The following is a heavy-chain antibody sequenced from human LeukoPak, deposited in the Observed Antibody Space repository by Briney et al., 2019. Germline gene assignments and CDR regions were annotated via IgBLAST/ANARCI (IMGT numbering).Heavy chain of an antibody. CDR1: GFTFSSHG. V-gene: IGHV3-33*01. CDR3: ARAAPYYYDSSGYSAFDS. CDR2: IWYDGSYK. Sequence: PGGSLRLSCAASGFTFSSHGMHWVRQAPGKGLEWVAVIWYDGSYKYYPDSVKGRFTISRDNSKHTLYLQMNSLRAEDTAVYYCARAAPYYYDSSGYSAFDSWGQGTMVTVSA. J-gene: IGHJ3*02. D-gene: IGHD3-22*01.